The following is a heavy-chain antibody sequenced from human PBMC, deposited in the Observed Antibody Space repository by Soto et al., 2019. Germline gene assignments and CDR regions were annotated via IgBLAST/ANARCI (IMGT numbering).Heavy chain of an antibody. D-gene: IGHD3-22*01. J-gene: IGHJ4*02. CDR1: GGTFSSYA. CDR2: IIPIFGTA. Sequence: ASVKVSCKASGGTFSSYAISWVRQAHGQGLEWMGGIIPIFGTANYAQKFQGRVTITADESTSTAYMELSSLRSEDTAVYYCARDRRYYDSSGAYYFDYWGQGTLVTVSS. CDR3: ARDRRYYDSSGAYYFDY. V-gene: IGHV1-69*13.